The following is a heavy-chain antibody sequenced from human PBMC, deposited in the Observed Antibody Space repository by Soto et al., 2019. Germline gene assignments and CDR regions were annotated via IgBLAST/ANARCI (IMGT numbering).Heavy chain of an antibody. J-gene: IGHJ6*02. Sequence: PGESLKISCKGSGYSFTSYWIGWVRQMPGKGLEWMGIIYPGDSDTRYSPSFQGQVTISADKSISTAYLQWSSLKASDTAMYYCARHKGDTIFGVVIPQGDYYYYGMDVWGQGITVTVSS. CDR2: IYPGDSDT. D-gene: IGHD3-3*01. CDR1: GYSFTSYW. V-gene: IGHV5-51*01. CDR3: ARHKGDTIFGVVIPQGDYYYYGMDV.